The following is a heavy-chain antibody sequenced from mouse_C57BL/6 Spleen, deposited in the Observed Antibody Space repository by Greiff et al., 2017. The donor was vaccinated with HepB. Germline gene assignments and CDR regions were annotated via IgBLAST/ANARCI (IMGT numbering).Heavy chain of an antibody. Sequence: QVQLQQPGAELVKPGASVKLSCKASGYTFTSYWMHWVKQRPGRGLEWIGRIDPNSGGTKYNEKFKSKATLTVDKPSSTAYMQLSSLTSEDSAVYYCASIEGYGNYPYWYFDVWGTGTTVTVSS. V-gene: IGHV1-72*01. CDR1: GYTFTSYW. J-gene: IGHJ1*03. CDR3: ASIEGYGNYPYWYFDV. D-gene: IGHD2-10*02. CDR2: IDPNSGGT.